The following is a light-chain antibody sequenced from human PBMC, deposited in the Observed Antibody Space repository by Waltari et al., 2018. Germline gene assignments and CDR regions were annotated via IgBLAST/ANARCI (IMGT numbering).Light chain of an antibody. J-gene: IGKJ1*01. Sequence: EIVMTQSPATLSVYPGERATLSCRASQSVSSNLAWYQQKPGQAPRLLIYGASTRATGIPARFSGSGSGTDFTLTISSLQSEDFVVYYCQQYNNWPRTFGQGTKVEIK. CDR3: QQYNNWPRT. CDR1: QSVSSN. V-gene: IGKV3-15*01. CDR2: GAS.